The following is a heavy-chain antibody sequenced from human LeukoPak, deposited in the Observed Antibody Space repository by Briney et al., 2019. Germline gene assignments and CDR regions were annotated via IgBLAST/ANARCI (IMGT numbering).Heavy chain of an antibody. D-gene: IGHD2-15*01. CDR3: TRVSLVAASVFFDY. Sequence: GGSLRLSCTSSGFTFGDYAMSWVRQAPGKGLEWVSFFRSKAYGGTTEYAASVKGRFTISRDDSKSIAYLQMNSLKTEDTAVYYCTRVSLVAASVFFDYWGQGSLVTVSS. V-gene: IGHV3-49*04. CDR1: GFTFGDYA. J-gene: IGHJ4*02. CDR2: FRSKAYGGTT.